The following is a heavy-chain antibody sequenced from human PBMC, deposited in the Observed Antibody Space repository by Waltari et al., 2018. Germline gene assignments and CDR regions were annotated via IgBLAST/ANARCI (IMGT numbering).Heavy chain of an antibody. CDR1: GFTVSSNY. V-gene: IGHV3-66*01. J-gene: IGHJ4*02. D-gene: IGHD4-17*01. CDR3: ARDWNGDYIFDN. Sequence: EVQLVASGGGLVQPGGSLRLSGAASGFTVSSNYMNWVRQAPMKGLECVSVIYNDDTYYADSVKGRFTISRDNSKNTVYLQMSSLRVEDTAVYYCARDWNGDYIFDNWGQGTLVTVSS. CDR2: IYNDDT.